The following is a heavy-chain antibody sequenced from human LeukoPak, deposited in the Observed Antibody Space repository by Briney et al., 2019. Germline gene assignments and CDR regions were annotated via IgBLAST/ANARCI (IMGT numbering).Heavy chain of an antibody. D-gene: IGHD3-10*01. V-gene: IGHV3-48*02. Sequence: PGGSLRLSCAASGFTFSTYSMNWVRQAPGKGLERVSYISSSSTIYYADSVKGRFTISRDNAKNSLYLHMNSLRDEDTAVYYCARGLWFGELYLDYWGQGTLVTVSS. CDR2: ISSSSTI. CDR3: ARGLWFGELYLDY. CDR1: GFTFSTYS. J-gene: IGHJ4*02.